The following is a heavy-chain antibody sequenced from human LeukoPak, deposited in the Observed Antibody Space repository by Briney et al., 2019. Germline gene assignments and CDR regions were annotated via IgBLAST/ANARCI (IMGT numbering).Heavy chain of an antibody. Sequence: PGGSLRLSCAASGFTFSSYSMNWVRQAPGKGLEWVSYISSSSSTIYYADSVKGRFTISRDNAKNSLYLQMNSLRAEDTAVYYCARDLGVYSSSYFDYWGQGTLVTVSS. CDR1: GFTFSSYS. CDR2: ISSSSSTI. D-gene: IGHD6-6*01. CDR3: ARDLGVYSSSYFDY. J-gene: IGHJ4*02. V-gene: IGHV3-48*01.